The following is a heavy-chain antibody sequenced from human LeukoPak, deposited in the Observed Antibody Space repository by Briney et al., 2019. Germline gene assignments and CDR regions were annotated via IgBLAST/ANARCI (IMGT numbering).Heavy chain of an antibody. V-gene: IGHV3-53*01. Sequence: GGSLRLSCVVAGVAVNSYFMGWVRQTPGKGLEWVSLISTEGLTYYADSVKGRFTISRDNSKNSLYLQMNSLRAEDTAFYCCARGRGGDWGQGTLVTVSS. CDR3: ARGRGGD. CDR2: ISTEGLT. D-gene: IGHD2-15*01. J-gene: IGHJ4*02. CDR1: GVAVNSYF.